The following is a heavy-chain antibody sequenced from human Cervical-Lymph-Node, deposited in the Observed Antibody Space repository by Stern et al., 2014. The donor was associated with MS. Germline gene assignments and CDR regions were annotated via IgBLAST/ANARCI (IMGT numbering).Heavy chain of an antibody. Sequence: QVQLQESGPGLVKPSQTLSLTCTVSGGSISSGDYYWSWIRQPPGKGLEWIGYIYYSGSTYYNPSLKSRVTISVDTSKNQFYLKLSSVTAADTAVYYCARGGEYYDSSGYSLLDYWGQGTLVTVSS. CDR2: IYYSGST. V-gene: IGHV4-30-4*01. J-gene: IGHJ4*02. D-gene: IGHD3-22*01. CDR1: GGSISSGDYY. CDR3: ARGGEYYDSSGYSLLDY.